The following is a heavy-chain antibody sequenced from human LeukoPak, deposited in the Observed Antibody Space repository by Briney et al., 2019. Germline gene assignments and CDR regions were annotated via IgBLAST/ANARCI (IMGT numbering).Heavy chain of an antibody. V-gene: IGHV4-59*13. CDR3: ARSSGRYLDYYYMDV. J-gene: IGHJ6*03. D-gene: IGHD6-19*01. CDR2: IYYSGST. CDR1: GGSISSYY. Sequence: SETLSLTCTVSGGSISSYYWSWIRQPPGKGLEWIGYIYYSGSTNYNPSLKSRVTISVDTSKNQFSLKLSSVTAADTAAYYCARSSGRYLDYYYMDVWGKGTTVTVSS.